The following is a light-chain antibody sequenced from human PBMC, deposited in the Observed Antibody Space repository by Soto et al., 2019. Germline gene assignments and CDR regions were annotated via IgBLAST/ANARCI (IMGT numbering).Light chain of an antibody. CDR3: SSYTSSSTLGM. CDR1: SSDVGGYNY. V-gene: IGLV2-14*01. J-gene: IGLJ3*02. Sequence: QSALTQPASVSGSPGQSITISCTGTSSDVGGYNYVSWYQQHPGKAPKLMIFEVNTRPSGVSNRFSGSKSGNTASLTISGLQTEDEADYYCSSYTSSSTLGMFGGGTKLTVL. CDR2: EVN.